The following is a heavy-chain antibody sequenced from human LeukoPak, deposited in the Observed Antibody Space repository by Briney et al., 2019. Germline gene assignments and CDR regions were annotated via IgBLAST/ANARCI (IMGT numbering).Heavy chain of an antibody. CDR3: ARIHRYCSGGACYVLDN. CDR2: IYYSGST. J-gene: IGHJ4*02. Sequence: SETLSLTCVVSGGSVSGYYWGWIRQPPGRGLEWIGYIYYSGSTNYNPSFKSRITISVDTSRNQFSLQLSSVTAADTAVYYCARIHRYCSGGACYVLDNWGQGTLVAVSS. D-gene: IGHD2-15*01. CDR1: GGSVSGYY. V-gene: IGHV4-59*02.